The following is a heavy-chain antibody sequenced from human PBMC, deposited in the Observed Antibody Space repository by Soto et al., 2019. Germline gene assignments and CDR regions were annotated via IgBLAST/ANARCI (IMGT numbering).Heavy chain of an antibody. Sequence: EVQLVESGGGLVQPGGSLRLSCAASGFTFSSYSMNWVRQAPGKGLEWVSYISSSSSTIYYADSVKGRFTISRDNAKNSLYLQMNSLRDDDTAVYYCARDHHSSSGCYDYWGQGTLVTVSS. J-gene: IGHJ4*02. CDR3: ARDHHSSSGCYDY. CDR2: ISSSSSTI. V-gene: IGHV3-48*02. D-gene: IGHD6-19*01. CDR1: GFTFSSYS.